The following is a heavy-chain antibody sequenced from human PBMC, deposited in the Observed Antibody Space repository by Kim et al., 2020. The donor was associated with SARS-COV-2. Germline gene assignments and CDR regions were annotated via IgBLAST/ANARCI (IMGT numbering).Heavy chain of an antibody. CDR2: FYYSGST. D-gene: IGHD4-17*01. V-gene: IGHV4-39*05. CDR3: ARAVTTIPH. CDR1: GGSISSSRYY. J-gene: IGHJ4*02. Sequence: SETPSLTCTVSGGSISSSRYYWGWIRQPPGKGLEWIGSFYYSGSTYYNPSLKSRVTISMDTSKNQCSLKLTSVTAADTAVYYCARAVTTIPHWGQGTLVTVAS.